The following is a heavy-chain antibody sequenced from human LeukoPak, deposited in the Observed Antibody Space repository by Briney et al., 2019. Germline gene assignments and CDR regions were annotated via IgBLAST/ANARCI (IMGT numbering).Heavy chain of an antibody. CDR1: GGSFSGYY. CDR2: INHSGST. Sequence: PSETLSLTCAVYGGSFSGYYWSWIRQPPGKGLEWIGEINHSGSTNYNPSLKSRVTISVDTSKNQFSLKLSSVTAADTAVYYCARRWYYDFWSGYPLDYWGQGTLVTVSS. V-gene: IGHV4-34*01. CDR3: ARRWYYDFWSGYPLDY. J-gene: IGHJ4*02. D-gene: IGHD3-3*01.